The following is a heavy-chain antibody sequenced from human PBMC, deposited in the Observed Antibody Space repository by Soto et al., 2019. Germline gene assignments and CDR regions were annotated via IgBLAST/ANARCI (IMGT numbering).Heavy chain of an antibody. CDR3: ARGDQLDIRLRYFGIDV. Sequence: QVHLVESGGGMVHSGGSLTLSCEVSGFSLSSFEMHWVRQSPGKGLEWVAFISHEGGNKYYADSVKGRFTISRDTSTNTLSLNMNILRPDDTALDRCARGDQLDIRLRYFGIDVWGPGTTVTVSS. J-gene: IGHJ6*02. V-gene: IGHV3-30*03. D-gene: IGHD3-9*01. CDR2: ISHEGGNK. CDR1: GFSLSSFE.